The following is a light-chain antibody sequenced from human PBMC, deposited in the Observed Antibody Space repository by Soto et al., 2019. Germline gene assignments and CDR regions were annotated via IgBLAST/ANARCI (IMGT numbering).Light chain of an antibody. J-gene: IGLJ3*02. Sequence: QSVLTQPASVSGSPGQSTTISCTGTNSDVGRYDYVSWFQQHPGRAPKLLIYEVINRPSGVSTRFSGSKSANTASLTISGLQAEDEADFYCSSFTSTNTWVFGGGTKLTVL. CDR2: EVI. CDR1: NSDVGRYDY. CDR3: SSFTSTNTWV. V-gene: IGLV2-14*01.